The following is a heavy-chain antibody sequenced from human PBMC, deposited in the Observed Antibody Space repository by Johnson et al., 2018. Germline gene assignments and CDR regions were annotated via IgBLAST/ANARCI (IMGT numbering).Heavy chain of an antibody. V-gene: IGHV1-69*01. CDR2: IIPIFGTA. CDR3: ARGMYSSSWYYYYAMDV. CDR1: GGTFSRYA. Sequence: VQLVESGAEVKKPGSSVKVSCKASGGTFSRYAISWVRQAPGQGLEWMGGIIPIFGTANYAQKFQDRVTLTADESTSTAYRELSSLRSEDTAVFYCARGMYSSSWYYYYAMDVWGQGTTVTVSS. J-gene: IGHJ6*02. D-gene: IGHD6-13*01.